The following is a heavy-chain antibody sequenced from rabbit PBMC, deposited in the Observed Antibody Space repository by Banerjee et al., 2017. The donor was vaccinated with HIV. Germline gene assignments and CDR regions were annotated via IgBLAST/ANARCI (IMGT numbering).Heavy chain of an antibody. J-gene: IGHJ4*01. CDR1: GFSFSSSYW. V-gene: IGHV1S45*01. Sequence: QKQLEESGGDLVKPEGSLTLTCTASGFSFSSSYWICWVRQAPGKGREWIAGIYGGRSGSTYYASGEKGRGKRAKKAETKGNMKRKRRKEEEKEKERGERKEKRGERGEDFNLRGQGT. CDR3: ERKEKRGERGEDFNL. CDR2: IYGGRSGST.